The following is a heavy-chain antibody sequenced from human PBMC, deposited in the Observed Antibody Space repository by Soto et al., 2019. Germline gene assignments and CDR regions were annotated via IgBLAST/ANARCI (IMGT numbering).Heavy chain of an antibody. CDR3: ARGYFDSGHGYDL. Sequence: GESLKISCKGPVHLFNNHWIGWVRQTPGKGLEWMGLIFTRDSETKTSPSFQGHVSFSVDNSINTVYLQWTSLKTTDTGIYFCARGYFDSGHGYDLWGKGTLV. V-gene: IGHV5-51*01. CDR1: VHLFNNHW. CDR2: IFTRDSET. D-gene: IGHD3-10*01. J-gene: IGHJ5*02.